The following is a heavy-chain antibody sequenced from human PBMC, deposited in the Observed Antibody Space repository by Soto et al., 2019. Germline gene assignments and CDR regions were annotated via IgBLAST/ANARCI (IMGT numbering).Heavy chain of an antibody. Sequence: GGSLRLSCAASGFTFGTYNMNWVRQAPGKGLEWVSYISSSSRAIYYADSVKGRFTISRDNAKNSLYLQMNSLRDEDTAVYYCARVPLTCGGDCYIADYWGQGTLVTVSS. CDR3: ARVPLTCGGDCYIADY. CDR2: ISSSSRAI. V-gene: IGHV3-48*02. J-gene: IGHJ4*02. D-gene: IGHD2-21*02. CDR1: GFTFGTYN.